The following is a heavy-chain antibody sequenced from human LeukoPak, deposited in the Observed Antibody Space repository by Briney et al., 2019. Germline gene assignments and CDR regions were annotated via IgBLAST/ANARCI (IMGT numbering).Heavy chain of an antibody. Sequence: ASVKVSCKASGYTFTGYYMHWVRQAPGQGLEWMGWINPNSGGTNYAQKFQGRVTMTRDTSISTAYMELSRLRSDDTAVFYCARSPDILTGENFDYWGQGTLVTVSS. CDR2: INPNSGGT. CDR1: GYTFTGYY. V-gene: IGHV1-2*02. J-gene: IGHJ4*02. CDR3: ARSPDILTGENFDY. D-gene: IGHD3-9*01.